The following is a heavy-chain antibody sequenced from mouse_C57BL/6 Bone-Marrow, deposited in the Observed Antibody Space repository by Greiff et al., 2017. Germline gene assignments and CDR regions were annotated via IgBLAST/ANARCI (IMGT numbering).Heavy chain of an antibody. D-gene: IGHD2-10*02. CDR3: TRDSMIDYAMDY. V-gene: IGHV5-9-1*02. Sequence: EVHLVESGEGLVKPGGSLKLSCAASGFTFSSYAMSWVRQTPEKRLEWVAYISSGGDYIYYADTVKGRFTISRDNARNTLYLQMSSLKSEDTAMYYCTRDSMIDYAMDYWGQGTSVTVSS. J-gene: IGHJ4*01. CDR2: ISSGGDYI. CDR1: GFTFSSYA.